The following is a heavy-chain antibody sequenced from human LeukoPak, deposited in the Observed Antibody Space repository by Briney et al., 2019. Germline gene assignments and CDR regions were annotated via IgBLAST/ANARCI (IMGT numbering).Heavy chain of an antibody. D-gene: IGHD3-10*01. J-gene: IGHJ4*02. CDR2: IYYRGTT. CDR1: GGSISSSSYY. CDR3: AGVFSGRRPFEL. V-gene: IGHV4-61*05. Sequence: SETLSLTCTVSGGSISSSSYYWGWIRQPPGKGLEWIGFIYYRGTTNNNPSLKSRVTTSIDTSKKQFSLNLSSVTAADTAIYYCAGVFSGRRPFELWGQGILVTVSS.